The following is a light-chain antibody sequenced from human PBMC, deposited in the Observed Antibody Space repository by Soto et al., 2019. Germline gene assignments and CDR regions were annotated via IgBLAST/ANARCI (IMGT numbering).Light chain of an antibody. Sequence: DVVMTQSPLSLPVTLGQSVSISCRSSQGLVHSDGDTYLSWFQQRPGQPPRRLIYKVSYRDSGVPDRFSGSGSGTDFTLKINRVEAEDVGMYYCMQSTHWPPGTFGQGTKLEIK. CDR3: MQSTHWPPGT. J-gene: IGKJ2*01. V-gene: IGKV2-30*02. CDR1: QGLVHSDGDTY. CDR2: KVS.